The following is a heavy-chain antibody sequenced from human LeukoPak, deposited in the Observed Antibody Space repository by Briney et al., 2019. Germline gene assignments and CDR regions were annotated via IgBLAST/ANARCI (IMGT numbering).Heavy chain of an antibody. D-gene: IGHD3-10*01. CDR2: IFHDGRKT. V-gene: IGHV3-30*19. Sequence: GESLRLSCAASGFTFSSFDMHWVRQAPGKGLEWVAHIFHDGRKTYHADSVKGRITISRDNSKNTLFLQMNSLRAEDTAVYYCARVAEYLPRTGSSSGSYSPNYYYGMDVWGQGTTVTVSS. CDR1: GFTFSSFD. CDR3: ARVAEYLPRTGSSSGSYSPNYYYGMDV. J-gene: IGHJ6*02.